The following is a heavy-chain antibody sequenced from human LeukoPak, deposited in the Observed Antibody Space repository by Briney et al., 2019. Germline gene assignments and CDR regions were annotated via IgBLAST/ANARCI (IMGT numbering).Heavy chain of an antibody. Sequence: PSETLSLTCTVSGGSISSYYWSWIRQPPGKGLEWIGYIYYSGSTNYNPSLKSRVTISVDTSKNQFSLKLSSVTAADTAVYYCARELVAVGREWFDPWGQGTLVTVSS. J-gene: IGHJ5*02. CDR1: GGSISSYY. CDR3: ARELVAVGREWFDP. V-gene: IGHV4-59*12. D-gene: IGHD2-15*01. CDR2: IYYSGST.